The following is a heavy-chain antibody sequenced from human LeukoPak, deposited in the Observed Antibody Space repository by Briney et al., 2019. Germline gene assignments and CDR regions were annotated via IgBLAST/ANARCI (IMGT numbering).Heavy chain of an antibody. J-gene: IGHJ6*03. CDR2: INPSGGTT. V-gene: IGHV1-46*01. Sequence: ASVKVSCKASGYTFINYYMHWVRQAPGQGLEWMGIINPSGGTTSYAQNFQGRVTMTRDTSTSTVYMELSSLRSEDTAVYYCARNRFYYGSGTDLGGYYYYYMDVWGKGTTVTVSS. D-gene: IGHD3-10*01. CDR3: ARNRFYYGSGTDLGGYYYYYMDV. CDR1: GYTFINYY.